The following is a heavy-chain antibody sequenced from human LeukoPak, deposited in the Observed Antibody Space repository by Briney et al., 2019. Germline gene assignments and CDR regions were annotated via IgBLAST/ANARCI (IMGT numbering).Heavy chain of an antibody. Sequence: SVKVSCKASGGTFSSYAISWVRQAPGQGLEWVGRIIPIFGTANYAQKFQGRVTITTDESTSTAYMELSSLRSEDTAVYYCARDQTATSLFDYWGQGTLVTVSS. CDR3: ARDQTATSLFDY. D-gene: IGHD5-24*01. V-gene: IGHV1-69*05. CDR2: IIPIFGTA. CDR1: GGTFSSYA. J-gene: IGHJ4*02.